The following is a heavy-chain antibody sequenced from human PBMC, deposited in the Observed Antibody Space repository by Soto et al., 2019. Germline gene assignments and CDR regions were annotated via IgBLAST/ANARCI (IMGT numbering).Heavy chain of an antibody. J-gene: IGHJ4*02. V-gene: IGHV4-61*01. Sequence: PSETLSLTCTVSGGSVSSGSYYWSWIRQPPGKGLEWIGYIYYSGSTNYNPSLKSRVTISVDTSKNQFSLKLGSVTAADTAVYYCATKPATTPYYFDYWGQGTLVTVSS. CDR1: GGSVSSGSYY. D-gene: IGHD1-26*01. CDR3: ATKPATTPYYFDY. CDR2: IYYSGST.